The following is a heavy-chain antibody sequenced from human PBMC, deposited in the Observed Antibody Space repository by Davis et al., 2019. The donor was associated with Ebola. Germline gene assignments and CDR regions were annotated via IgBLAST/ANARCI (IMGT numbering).Heavy chain of an antibody. Sequence: GESLKISCAASGFTFSSYGMHWVRQAPGKGLEWVAVIWYDGSNKYYADSVKGRFTISRHNSKNTLYLQMNSLRAEDTAVYYCARGDSSGYYYYYYYGMDVWGQGTTVTVSS. CDR1: GFTFSSYG. CDR3: ARGDSSGYYYYYYYGMDV. CDR2: IWYDGSNK. V-gene: IGHV3-33*08. J-gene: IGHJ6*02. D-gene: IGHD3-22*01.